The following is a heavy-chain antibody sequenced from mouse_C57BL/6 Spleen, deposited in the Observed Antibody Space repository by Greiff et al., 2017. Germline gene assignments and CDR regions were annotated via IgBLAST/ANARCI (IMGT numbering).Heavy chain of an antibody. CDR3: ARSPYNFDEGYAMDY. J-gene: IGHJ4*01. CDR1: GYAFSSSW. CDR2: IYPGDGDT. D-gene: IGHD2-12*01. Sequence: VHLVESGPELVKPGASVKISCKASGYAFSSSWMNWVKQRPGKGLEWIGRIYPGDGDTNYNGKFKGKATLTADKSSSTAYMQLSSLTSEDSAVYFCARSPYNFDEGYAMDYWGQGTSVTVSS. V-gene: IGHV1-82*01.